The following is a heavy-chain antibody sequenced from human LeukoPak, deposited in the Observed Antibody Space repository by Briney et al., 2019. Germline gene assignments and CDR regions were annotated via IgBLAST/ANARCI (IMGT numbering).Heavy chain of an antibody. CDR2: INPSGGTT. Sequence: ASVKVSCKASGYTFITYYMHWVRQAPGQGLEWMGVINPSGGTTSYAQKFQARVTMTRDPSTSTVYMELSSLRSEDTAVYYCARGTGLGGNYVSKWGQGTLVTVSS. CDR1: GYTFITYY. V-gene: IGHV1-46*01. CDR3: ARGTGLGGNYVSK. J-gene: IGHJ4*02. D-gene: IGHD4-11*01.